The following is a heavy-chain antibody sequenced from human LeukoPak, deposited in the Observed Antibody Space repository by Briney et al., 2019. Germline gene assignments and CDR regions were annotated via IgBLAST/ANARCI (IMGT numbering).Heavy chain of an antibody. CDR2: IYYSGST. Sequence: PSETLSLTCTVSGGSISSGGYYWSWIRQHPGKGLEWIGYIYYSGSTYYNPSLKSRVTISVDTSKNQFSLKLSSVTAADTAVYYCARYCSSTSCYDGYYFDYWGQGTLVTVSS. J-gene: IGHJ4*02. D-gene: IGHD2-2*01. CDR3: ARYCSSTSCYDGYYFDY. CDR1: GGSISSGGYY. V-gene: IGHV4-31*03.